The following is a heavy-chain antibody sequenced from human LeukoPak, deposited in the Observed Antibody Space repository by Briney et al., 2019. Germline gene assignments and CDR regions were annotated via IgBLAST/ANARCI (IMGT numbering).Heavy chain of an antibody. Sequence: SETLSLTCTVSGGSISSYYWSWIRQPAGKGLEWIGRIYTSGSTNYNPSLKSRVTMSVDTSKNQFSLKLSSVTAADTAVYYCARGKPQLENAYYYGSGSYLMWFDPWGQGTLVTVSS. V-gene: IGHV4-4*07. CDR3: ARGKPQLENAYYYGSGSYLMWFDP. J-gene: IGHJ5*02. CDR1: GGSISSYY. CDR2: IYTSGST. D-gene: IGHD3-10*01.